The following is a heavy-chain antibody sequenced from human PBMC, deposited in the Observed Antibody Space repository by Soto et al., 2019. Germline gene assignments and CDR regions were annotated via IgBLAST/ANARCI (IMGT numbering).Heavy chain of an antibody. D-gene: IGHD5-18*01. CDR2: LYPGDSHT. V-gene: IGHV5-51*01. CDR3: ARGVYSYGYLYFDY. J-gene: IGHJ4*02. Sequence: PGESLKISCQGSGYSFSTYGIGWVRQMPGNGLAWMGILYPGDSHTLFSPSFQGQVTLSADKSTNTGYLQWSSLKASDTGMYYCARGVYSYGYLYFDYWVQGTLVTVSS. CDR1: GYSFSTYG.